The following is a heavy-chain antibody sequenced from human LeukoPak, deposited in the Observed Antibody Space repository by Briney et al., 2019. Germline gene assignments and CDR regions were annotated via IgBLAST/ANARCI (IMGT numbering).Heavy chain of an antibody. CDR1: VGSMHTYC. V-gene: IGHV4-59*08. CDR3: ARHKTGGTYPLDY. CDR2: IHYSGST. Sequence: SETLSLTCTVSVGSMHTYCWSWIRQPPGKGPEWIGHIHYSGSTTYNPSLKSRVTISVDVSKNQFSLKLSSVTAADTAVYYCARHKTGGTYPLDYWGQGTLVTVSS. D-gene: IGHD1-26*01. J-gene: IGHJ4*02.